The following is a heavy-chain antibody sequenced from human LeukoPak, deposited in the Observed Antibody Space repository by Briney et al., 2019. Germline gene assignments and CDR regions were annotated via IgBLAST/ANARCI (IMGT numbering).Heavy chain of an antibody. V-gene: IGHV1-8*03. J-gene: IGHJ6*03. CDR1: GYTFTSYD. CDR3: ARGPGRRYLVTGDYYYYYYMDV. CDR2: MNPNSGNT. Sequence: ASVKVSCKASGYTFTSYDINWVRQATGQGLEWMGWMNPNSGNTGYAQKFQGRVTITRNTSISTAYMELSSLRYEDTAVYYCARGPGRRYLVTGDYYYYYYMDVWGKGTTVTVSS. D-gene: IGHD7-27*01.